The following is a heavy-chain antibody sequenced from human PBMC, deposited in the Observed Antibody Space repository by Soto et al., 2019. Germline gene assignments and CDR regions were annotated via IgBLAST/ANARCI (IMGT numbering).Heavy chain of an antibody. V-gene: IGHV3-30-3*01. CDR1: GFTFSSYA. D-gene: IGHD1-7*01. Sequence: GGSLRLSCAASGFTFSSYAMHWVRQAPGKGLEWVAVISYDGSNKYYADSVKGRFTISRDNSKNTLYLQMNSLRAEDTAVYYCARGELELLNDETYYYYGMDVWGQGTTVTVSS. J-gene: IGHJ6*02. CDR3: ARGELELLNDETYYYYGMDV. CDR2: ISYDGSNK.